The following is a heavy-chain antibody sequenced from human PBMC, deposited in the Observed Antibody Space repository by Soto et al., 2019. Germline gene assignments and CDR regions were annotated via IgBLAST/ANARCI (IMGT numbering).Heavy chain of an antibody. D-gene: IGHD2-15*01. CDR1: GGSISSYY. CDR2: IYYSGST. CDR3: ARSVVVAATQGAFDI. J-gene: IGHJ3*02. V-gene: IGHV4-59*01. Sequence: SETLSLTCTVSGGSISSYYWSWIRQPPGKGLEWIGYIYYSGSTNYNPSLKSRVTISVDTSKNQFSLKLSSVTAADTAVYYCARSVVVAATQGAFDIWGQGTMVTVSS.